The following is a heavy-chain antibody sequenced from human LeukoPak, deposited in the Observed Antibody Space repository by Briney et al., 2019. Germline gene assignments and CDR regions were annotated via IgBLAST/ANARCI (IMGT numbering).Heavy chain of an antibody. CDR3: ARGRLFVY. J-gene: IGHJ4*02. CDR1: GGSFSGYY. V-gene: IGHV4-34*01. Sequence: SETLSLTCTVYGGSFSGYYWSWIRQPPGKGLEWIGEINQRGSTNYNPSLKSRVTLSVDTSKNQFSLKLNSVTAADTSVYYCARGRLFVYWGQGTLVSVSS. CDR2: INQRGST.